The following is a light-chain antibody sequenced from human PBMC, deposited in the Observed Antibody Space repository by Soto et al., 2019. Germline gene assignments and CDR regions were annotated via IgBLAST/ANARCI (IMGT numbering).Light chain of an antibody. CDR2: EVT. V-gene: IGLV2-14*01. CDR3: SSYTSSTTQV. CDR1: SSDVGAYNY. Sequence: QSALTQPASVSGSPGQSITISCTGTSSDVGAYNYVSWYQQHPGKAPKLMIYEVTNRLSGVSNRFSGSKSGNTASLTISGLQAEDEADYYCSSYTSSTTQVFGTGTKVTVL. J-gene: IGLJ1*01.